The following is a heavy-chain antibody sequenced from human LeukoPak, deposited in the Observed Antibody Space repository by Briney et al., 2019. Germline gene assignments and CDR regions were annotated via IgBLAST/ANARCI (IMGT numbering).Heavy chain of an antibody. J-gene: IGHJ4*02. CDR2: IYYSGSS. CDR3: ARHVSGSAMMHYFDY. D-gene: IGHD5-18*01. V-gene: IGHV4-39*01. CDR1: GASIRSGRNY. Sequence: PSETLSLTCNVSGASIRSGRNYWGWIRQSPGKGLEWIGSIYYSGSSSYNPSLQSRVSISVDTSKNRISLKVFSLTAADTALYYCARHVSGSAMMHYFDYWGQGNLVTVSS.